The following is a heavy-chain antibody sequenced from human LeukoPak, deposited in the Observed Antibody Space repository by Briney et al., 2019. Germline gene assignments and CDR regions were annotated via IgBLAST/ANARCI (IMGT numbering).Heavy chain of an antibody. D-gene: IGHD3-22*01. Sequence: ASVKVSCKASGYTFTSYDINWVRQAPGQGLEWMGWMNPNSGNTGYAQKLQGRVTMTRNTSISTAYMELSSLRSEDTAVYYCARVPYDSSGYYYYYYYYGMDVWGQGTTVTVSS. CDR1: GYTFTSYD. CDR2: MNPNSGNT. V-gene: IGHV1-8*01. J-gene: IGHJ6*02. CDR3: ARVPYDSSGYYYYYYYYGMDV.